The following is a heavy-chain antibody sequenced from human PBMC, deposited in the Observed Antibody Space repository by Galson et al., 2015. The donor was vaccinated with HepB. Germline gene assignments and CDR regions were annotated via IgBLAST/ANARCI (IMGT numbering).Heavy chain of an antibody. CDR3: ARTYYDTLTGYVRDAFDI. J-gene: IGHJ3*02. V-gene: IGHV1-3*01. D-gene: IGHD3-9*01. Sequence: SVKVSCKASGYTFTNYALHWVRQAPGQRLEWMGWINAANGNTKYSQKFQGRVTISRDTSASTAYMELSSLRSEDTAVYYCARTYYDTLTGYVRDAFDIWGQGTKVTVSS. CDR1: GYTFTNYA. CDR2: INAANGNT.